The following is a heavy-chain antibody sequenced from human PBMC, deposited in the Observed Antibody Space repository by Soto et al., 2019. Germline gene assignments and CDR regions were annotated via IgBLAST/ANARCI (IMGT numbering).Heavy chain of an antibody. J-gene: IGHJ1*01. D-gene: IGHD6-19*01. CDR1: GFTFSSYG. CDR3: AKDQGWSSGWYPEYFQH. CDR2: ISYDGSNK. V-gene: IGHV3-30*18. Sequence: QVQLVESGGGVVQPGRSLRLPCAASGFTFSSYGMHWVRQAPGKGLEWVAVISYDGSNKYYADSVKGRFTISRDNSKNTLYLQMNSLRAEDTAVYYCAKDQGWSSGWYPEYFQHWGQGTLVTVSS.